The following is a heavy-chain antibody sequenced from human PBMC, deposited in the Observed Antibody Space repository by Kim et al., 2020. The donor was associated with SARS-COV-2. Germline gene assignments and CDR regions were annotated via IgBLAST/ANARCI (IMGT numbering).Heavy chain of an antibody. Sequence: GGSLRLSCAASGFTFGDYAMHWVRQAPGKGLEWVSGISWNSGSIVYADSVKGRFTISRDNARNSLYLQMNSLRAEDTALYYCAKGDYGDTRGYGMDVWGQGTTVTVSS. CDR3: AKGDYGDTRGYGMDV. J-gene: IGHJ6*02. CDR2: ISWNSGSI. V-gene: IGHV3-9*01. CDR1: GFTFGDYA. D-gene: IGHD4-17*01.